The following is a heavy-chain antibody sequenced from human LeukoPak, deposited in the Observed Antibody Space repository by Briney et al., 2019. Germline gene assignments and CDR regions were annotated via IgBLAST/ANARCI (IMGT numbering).Heavy chain of an antibody. V-gene: IGHV3-66*01. CDR1: EFTVSTNY. Sequence: GGSLRLSCAASEFTVSTNYMTWVRQAPGKGLEWVSVIYKGGGTNYADSVKGRFTISRDNSENTLYLQMNSLRADDTAVYYCAGRKVEYWGQGTLVTVSS. CDR3: AGRKVEY. J-gene: IGHJ4*02. CDR2: IYKGGGT.